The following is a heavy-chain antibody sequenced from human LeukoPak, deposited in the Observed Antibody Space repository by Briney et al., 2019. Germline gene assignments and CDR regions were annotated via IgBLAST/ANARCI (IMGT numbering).Heavy chain of an antibody. Sequence: RASVKVSCKASGYTFTSYAMHWVRQAPGQRLEWMGWINAGNGNTKYSQKFQGRVTITRDTSASTAYMELSSLRSEDTAVYYCARGQLDTHFDYWGQGTLVTVSS. CDR2: INAGNGNT. D-gene: IGHD6-13*01. V-gene: IGHV1-3*01. CDR1: GYTFTSYA. CDR3: ARGQLDTHFDY. J-gene: IGHJ4*02.